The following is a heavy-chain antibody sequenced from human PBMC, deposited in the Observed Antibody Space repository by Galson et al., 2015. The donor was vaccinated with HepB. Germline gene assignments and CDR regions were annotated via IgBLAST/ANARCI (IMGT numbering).Heavy chain of an antibody. CDR1: GGSINSGGYY. J-gene: IGHJ4*02. CDR3: ARVSSIAARGIDD. V-gene: IGHV4-31*03. D-gene: IGHD6-6*01. Sequence: SLTCTVSGGSINSGGYYWNWIRQHPGRGLEWMGYIYYSGSTYYNPSLKSRVTIAVDTPKNQFSLKLSSGTAADTAVYYCARVSSIAARGIDDWGQGTLVTVSS. CDR2: IYYSGST.